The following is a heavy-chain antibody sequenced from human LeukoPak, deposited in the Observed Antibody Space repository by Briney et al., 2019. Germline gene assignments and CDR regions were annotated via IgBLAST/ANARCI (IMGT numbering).Heavy chain of an antibody. V-gene: IGHV3-23*01. Sequence: PGGSLRLSCEASGFTFSTYAMSWVRQPPGKGLQWVSGISGGDSGTYYTDSVRGRFTISRDNSKNTVYLEIDNLRAEDTAVYYCAKCMSGTGVCLNFDSWGQGILVTVSS. CDR3: AKCMSGTGVCLNFDS. D-gene: IGHD2-8*02. CDR1: GFTFSTYA. CDR2: ISGGDSGT. J-gene: IGHJ4*02.